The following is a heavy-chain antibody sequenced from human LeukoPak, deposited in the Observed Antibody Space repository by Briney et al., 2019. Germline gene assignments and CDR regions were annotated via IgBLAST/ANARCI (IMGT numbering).Heavy chain of an antibody. CDR3: ARERRDSSGWYADQGLADDAFDI. CDR2: ISYDGSNK. D-gene: IGHD6-19*01. Sequence: GGSLRLSCAATGLTFSSYAMHWVRQAPGKGLEWVAVISYDGSNKYYADSVKGRFTISRDNSKNTLYLQMNSLRAEDTAVYYCARERRDSSGWYADQGLADDAFDIWGQGTMVTVSS. J-gene: IGHJ3*02. CDR1: GLTFSSYA. V-gene: IGHV3-30-3*01.